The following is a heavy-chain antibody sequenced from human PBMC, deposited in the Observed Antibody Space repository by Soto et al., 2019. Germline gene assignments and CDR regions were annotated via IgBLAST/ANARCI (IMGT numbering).Heavy chain of an antibody. CDR2: ISWNSDSI. CDR1: GFTFEDYA. V-gene: IGHV3-9*01. J-gene: IGHJ4*02. CDR3: VKDRSNNWYGCLDY. Sequence: GGSLRLSCAASGFTFEDYAMHWVRQTPRKGLEWVSGISWNSDSIGYADSVKGRFTISRDNAKNSLYLQMSSLRAEDTALYYCVKDRSNNWYGCLDYWGQGTLVTVSS. D-gene: IGHD6-13*01.